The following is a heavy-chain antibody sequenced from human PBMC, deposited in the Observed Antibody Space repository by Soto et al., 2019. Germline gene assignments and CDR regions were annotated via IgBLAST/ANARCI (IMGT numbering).Heavy chain of an antibody. CDR2: IWYDGSNK. CDR3: ARDLPTAPDTAVAGGFDC. Sequence: PGGSLRLSCGASGFTFSSYGMHWVRQAPGKGLEWVAVIWYDGSNKYYADSVKGRFTISRDNSKNTLYLQMNSLRAEDTAVYYCARDLPTAPDTAVAGGFDCWGQGTLVTVSS. J-gene: IGHJ4*02. V-gene: IGHV3-33*01. CDR1: GFTFSSYG. D-gene: IGHD6-19*01.